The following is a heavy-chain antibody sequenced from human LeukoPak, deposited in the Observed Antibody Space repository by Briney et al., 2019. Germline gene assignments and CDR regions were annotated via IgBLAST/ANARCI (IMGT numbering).Heavy chain of an antibody. CDR3: ASLLGAYNGSAP. J-gene: IGHJ5*02. V-gene: IGHV4-34*01. Sequence: SETLSLTCAVYGGSFSGYYWSWIRQPRGKGLEWIGVINHSGSTNYNPSLKSRVTISVYTSKIQISLKQSSVTAADTAVYYCASLLGAYNGSAPWGQGTLVTVSS. D-gene: IGHD2-15*01. CDR1: GGSFSGYY. CDR2: INHSGST.